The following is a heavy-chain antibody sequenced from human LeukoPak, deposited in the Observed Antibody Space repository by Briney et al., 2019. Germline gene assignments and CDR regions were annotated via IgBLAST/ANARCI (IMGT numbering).Heavy chain of an antibody. CDR1: GLTLSNYA. D-gene: IGHD6-13*01. V-gene: IGHV3-23*01. CDR2: ISGSGGST. Sequence: QSGGSLRLSCAASGLTLSNYAMSWVRQAPGKGLEWVSAISGSGGSTYYADSVKGRFTISRDNSKNTLYLQMNSLRAEDTAVYYCAKLRAAAAGVYWGQGTLVTVSS. J-gene: IGHJ4*02. CDR3: AKLRAAAAGVY.